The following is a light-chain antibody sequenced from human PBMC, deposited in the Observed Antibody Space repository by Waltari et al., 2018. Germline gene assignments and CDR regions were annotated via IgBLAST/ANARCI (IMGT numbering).Light chain of an antibody. J-gene: IGKJ4*01. V-gene: IGKV1-NL1*01. CDR2: GAS. CDR1: QGIVNS. CDR3: QQYYRSPLT. Sequence: DIQMTQSPSSLSASVGDRVTITCRASQGIVNSLAWYQQKPGKAPKVLLYGASRVESRVPSRFSGSGSGTDYTLTISSLQPEDFATYYCQQYYRSPLTFVGGTKVEIK.